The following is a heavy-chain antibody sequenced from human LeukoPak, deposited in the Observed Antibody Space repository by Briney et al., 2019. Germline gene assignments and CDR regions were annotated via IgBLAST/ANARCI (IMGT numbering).Heavy chain of an antibody. CDR1: GYTFSDYY. CDR3: AKDLYYYDSSGYVLGY. V-gene: IGHV1-2*02. D-gene: IGHD3-22*01. CDR2: INPNSGGT. Sequence: ASVKVSCKASGYTFSDYYMHWVRQAPGQGLEWMGWINPNSGGTNYAQKFQGRVTMTRDTSISTAYMELSRLRSDDTAVYYCAKDLYYYDSSGYVLGYWGQGTLVTVSS. J-gene: IGHJ4*02.